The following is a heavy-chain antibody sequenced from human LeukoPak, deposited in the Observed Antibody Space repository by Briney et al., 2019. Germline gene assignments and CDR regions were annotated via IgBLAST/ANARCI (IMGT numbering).Heavy chain of an antibody. CDR1: GGCISSGGYS. CDR3: ARGDGYKSSFDY. D-gene: IGHD5-24*01. V-gene: IGHV4-30-2*01. J-gene: IGHJ4*02. Sequence: SQTLSLTCAVSGGCISSGGYSWSWIRQPPGKGLEWIGYIYHSGSTYYNPSLKSRVTISVDRSKNQFSLKLSSVTAADTAVYYCARGDGYKSSFDYWGQGTLVTVSS. CDR2: IYHSGST.